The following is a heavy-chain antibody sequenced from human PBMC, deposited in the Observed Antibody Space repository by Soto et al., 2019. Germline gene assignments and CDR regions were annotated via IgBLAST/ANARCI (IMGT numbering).Heavy chain of an antibody. V-gene: IGHV4-59*08. D-gene: IGHD3-3*01. J-gene: IGHJ3*02. Sequence: LWSRVTISVDTSKNQFSLKLSSVPAADTAVYDCARHATRFSGFDIWGQGTMVTVSS. CDR3: ARHATRFSGFDI.